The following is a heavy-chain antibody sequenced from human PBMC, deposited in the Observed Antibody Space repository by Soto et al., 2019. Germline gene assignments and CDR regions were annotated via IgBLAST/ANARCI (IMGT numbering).Heavy chain of an antibody. J-gene: IGHJ2*01. CDR3: ARVVTVVKSFHYWYFDL. V-gene: IGHV1-69*12. CDR1: GGTFSSYV. CDR2: IIPIFGTA. Sequence: QVQLVQSGAEVKKPGSSVKVSCKASGGTFSSYVISWVRQAPGQALEWMGGIIPIFGTANYAQKFQGRVTVTADESTSTADMELSSLRSEDTAVYYCARVVTVVKSFHYWYFDLWGRGTLVTVSS. D-gene: IGHD2-15*01.